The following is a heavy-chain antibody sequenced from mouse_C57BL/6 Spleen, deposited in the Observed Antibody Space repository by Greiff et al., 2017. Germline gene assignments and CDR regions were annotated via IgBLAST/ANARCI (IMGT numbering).Heavy chain of an antibody. CDR2: IHPNSGST. J-gene: IGHJ4*01. D-gene: IGHD1-1*01. V-gene: IGHV1-64*01. Sequence: QVQLKQPGAELVKPGASVKLSCKASGYTFTSYWMHWVKQRPGQGLEWIGMIHPNSGSTNYNEKFKSKATLTVDKSSSTAYMQLSSLTSEDSAVYYCAREANLFSYAMDYWGQGTSVTVSS. CDR3: AREANLFSYAMDY. CDR1: GYTFTSYW.